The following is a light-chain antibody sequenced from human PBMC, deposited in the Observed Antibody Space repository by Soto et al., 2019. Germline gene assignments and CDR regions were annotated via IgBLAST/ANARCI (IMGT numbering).Light chain of an antibody. V-gene: IGKV3-20*01. CDR3: QQYGISSHT. J-gene: IGKJ2*01. CDR2: GAS. CDR1: QSISSSY. Sequence: EVVLTQSPGTLSLSPGERATLSCRASQSISSSYLAWYQQRPGQAPRLLIHGASSRATGIPDRFSGSGSGTDFTLTISRLEPEDFAVYYCQQYGISSHTFGKRTKMAIK.